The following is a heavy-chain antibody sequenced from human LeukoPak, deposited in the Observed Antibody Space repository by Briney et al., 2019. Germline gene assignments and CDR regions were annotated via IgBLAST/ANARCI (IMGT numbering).Heavy chain of an antibody. CDR3: ARVRSSGYYFGAFDI. V-gene: IGHV1-69*13. J-gene: IGHJ3*02. Sequence: SVKVSCKASGGTFSGYAVSWVRQAPGQGLEWMGGIIPIFGTANYAQKFQGRVTITADESTSTAYMELSSLRSEDTAVYYCARVRSSGYYFGAFDIWGQGTMFTVSS. CDR1: GGTFSGYA. D-gene: IGHD3-22*01. CDR2: IIPIFGTA.